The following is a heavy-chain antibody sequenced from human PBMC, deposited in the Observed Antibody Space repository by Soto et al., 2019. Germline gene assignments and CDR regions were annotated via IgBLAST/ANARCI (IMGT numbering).Heavy chain of an antibody. CDR3: AREETAWPLAYGLDV. CDR1: GFAFSTFS. J-gene: IGHJ6*02. CDR2: IGNRGDI. V-gene: IGHV3-21*01. D-gene: IGHD2-21*02. Sequence: EVQLVESGGGLVKPGGSLRLSCAASGFAFSTFSMHWVRQAPGKGLEWVSSIGNRGDIYYADSVKGRFTISRDNAKNSLSLQMNSLRAEDTGVYYCAREETAWPLAYGLDVWGQGTTVAVSS.